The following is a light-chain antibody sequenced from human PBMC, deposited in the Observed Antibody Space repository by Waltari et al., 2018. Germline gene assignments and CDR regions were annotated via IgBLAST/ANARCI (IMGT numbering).Light chain of an antibody. J-gene: IGKJ2*01. V-gene: IGKV3-11*01. Sequence: EIVLTPSPATLSLSPGERATLSCRASQSVGRYLAWYQQRPGQAPRLLISDASNRATGIPARFSGSGSETDFTLTISSLQPEDFATYYCQQGEAFPNTFGQGTKVEMK. CDR3: QQGEAFPNT. CDR1: QSVGRY. CDR2: DAS.